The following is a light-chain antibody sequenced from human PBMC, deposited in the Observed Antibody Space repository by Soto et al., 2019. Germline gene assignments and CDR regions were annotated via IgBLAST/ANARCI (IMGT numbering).Light chain of an antibody. V-gene: IGKV1-8*01. CDR3: QQYYSYLPT. CDR1: QGISSY. J-gene: IGKJ2*01. Sequence: AIRMTQSPSSFSASTGDRVTITCRASQGISSYLAWYQQKPGKAPKLLIYAASTLQSGVPSRFSGSGSETDFTLTISCLQSEDFATYYCQQYYSYLPTFGEGTKLEIK. CDR2: AAS.